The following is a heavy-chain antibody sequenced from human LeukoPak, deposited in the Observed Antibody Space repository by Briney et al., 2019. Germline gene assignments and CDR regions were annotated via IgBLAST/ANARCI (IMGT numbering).Heavy chain of an antibody. CDR3: ARDFRFAFDN. V-gene: IGHV3-11*04. D-gene: IGHD3-10*01. Sequence: PGGSLRLSCAASGFTFSDYYMSWIRQAPGKGLEWVSYISSSGSTIYYADSVKGRFVISADRATNSVYLHMTRLRVDDTAVYYCARDFRFAFDNWGQGTLVTVSS. CDR2: ISSSGSTI. J-gene: IGHJ4*02. CDR1: GFTFSDYY.